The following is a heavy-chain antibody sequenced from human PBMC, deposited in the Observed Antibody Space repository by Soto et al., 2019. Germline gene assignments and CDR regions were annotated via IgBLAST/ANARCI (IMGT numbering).Heavy chain of an antibody. Sequence: ASVKVSCTASGYIFTNHYIHWVRQAPGQGLEWMGIINPSGSTNYLQKFQGRITMTRDTSTSTVYMELSSLRSEDTAVYFCARADYYDSSGFYYDCWGQGSLVTVSS. J-gene: IGHJ4*02. D-gene: IGHD3-22*01. CDR2: INPSGST. CDR1: GYIFTNHY. V-gene: IGHV1-46*01. CDR3: ARADYYDSSGFYYDC.